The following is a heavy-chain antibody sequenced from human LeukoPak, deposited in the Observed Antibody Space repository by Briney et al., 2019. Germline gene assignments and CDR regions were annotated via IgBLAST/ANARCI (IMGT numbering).Heavy chain of an antibody. CDR1: GGSISRYY. V-gene: IGHV4-59*01. D-gene: IGHD3-22*01. CDR2: VYYTGST. J-gene: IGHJ4*02. CDR3: ARYLSSGLDY. Sequence: SETLSLTCTVSGGSISRYYWTWIRQAPGKGLEWIGNVYYTGSTSYNPSLKSRVTISVDASKNHFSLRLTSVTAADTAVYYCARYLSSGLDYWGQGTLVTVSS.